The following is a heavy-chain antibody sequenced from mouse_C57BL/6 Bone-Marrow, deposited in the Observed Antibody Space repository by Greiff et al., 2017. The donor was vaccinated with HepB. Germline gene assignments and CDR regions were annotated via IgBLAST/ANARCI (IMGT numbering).Heavy chain of an antibody. CDR1: GYAFSSYW. V-gene: IGHV1-80*01. Sequence: LVESGAELVKPGASVKISCKASGYAFSSYWMNWVKQRPGKGLEWIGQIYPGDGDTNYNGKFKGKATLTADKSSSTAYMQLSSLTSEDSAVYFCARPCYYYGSSPFAYWGQGTLVTVSA. J-gene: IGHJ3*01. D-gene: IGHD1-1*01. CDR2: IYPGDGDT. CDR3: ARPCYYYGSSPFAY.